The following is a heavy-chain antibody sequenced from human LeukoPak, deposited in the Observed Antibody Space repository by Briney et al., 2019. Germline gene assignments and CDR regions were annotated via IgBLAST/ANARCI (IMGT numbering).Heavy chain of an antibody. CDR3: ASRSSGNPYF. V-gene: IGHV3-7*03. J-gene: IGHJ4*02. CDR2: IKQDGSEK. CDR1: GLTLSNYW. D-gene: IGHD1-26*01. Sequence: PRGSLRLSCTASGLTLSNYWMIWFRQAPGKGLQWVAKIKQDGSEKYYVDSVKGRFTISRDNAENSLYLQMNSLRVEDTAVYYCASRSSGNPYFWGQGTLVTVSS.